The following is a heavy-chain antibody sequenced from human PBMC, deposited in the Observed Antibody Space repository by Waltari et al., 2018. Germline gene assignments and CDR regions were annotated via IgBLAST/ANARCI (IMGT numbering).Heavy chain of an antibody. CDR2: IYYSGST. J-gene: IGHJ4*02. D-gene: IGHD6-13*01. CDR1: GGSISSYY. V-gene: IGHV4-59*01. CDR3: ARVPGAAAGTPGGYYFDY. Sequence: QVQLQESGPGLVKPSETLSLTCTVSGGSISSYYWSWIRQPQGKGLEWIGYIYYSGSTNYNPSLKSRVTISVDTSKNQFSLKLSSVTAADTAVYYCARVPGAAAGTPGGYYFDYWGQGTLVTVSS.